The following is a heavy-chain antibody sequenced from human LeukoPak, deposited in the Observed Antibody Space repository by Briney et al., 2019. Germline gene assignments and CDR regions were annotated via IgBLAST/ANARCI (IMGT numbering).Heavy chain of an antibody. CDR1: GYTFTNND. CDR2: ISAYNGNT. J-gene: IGHJ3*02. CDR3: ARDFGYYYGSGSYFDAFDI. D-gene: IGHD3-10*01. Sequence: ASVKVSCKASGYTFTNNDINWVRQAPGQGLEWMGWISAYNGNTNYAQKLQGRVTMTTDTSTSTAYMELRSLRSDDTAVYYCARDFGYYYGSGSYFDAFDIWGQGTMVTVSS. V-gene: IGHV1-18*01.